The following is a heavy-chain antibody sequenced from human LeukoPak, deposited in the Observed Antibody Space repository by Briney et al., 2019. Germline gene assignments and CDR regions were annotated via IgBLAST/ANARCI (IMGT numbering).Heavy chain of an antibody. CDR2: ISGSGGST. D-gene: IGHD3-22*01. J-gene: IGHJ4*02. Sequence: PGGSLRLSCAASGFTFSSYSMNWVRQAPGKGLEWVSAISGSGGSTYYADSVKGRFTISRDNSKNTLYLQMNSLRAEDTAVYYCAKDYMIVVVITPYFDYWGQGTLVTVSS. CDR1: GFTFSSYS. CDR3: AKDYMIVVVITPYFDY. V-gene: IGHV3-23*01.